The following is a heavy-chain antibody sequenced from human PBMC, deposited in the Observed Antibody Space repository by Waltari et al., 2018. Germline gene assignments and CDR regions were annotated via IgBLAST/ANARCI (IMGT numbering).Heavy chain of an antibody. CDR1: DFFTDYW. CDR3: TRNPGY. Sequence: EVQLVNSGGGLVQPGGSLRLSCAASDFFTDYWLDWVRQAPGKGLVWVSRMKTDGTSITYADSVKGRFTISRDSAKNTYDLQMNSLRAEDTAVYYCTRNPGYWGQGTLVTVSS. V-gene: IGHV3-74*03. J-gene: IGHJ4*02. CDR2: MKTDGTSI.